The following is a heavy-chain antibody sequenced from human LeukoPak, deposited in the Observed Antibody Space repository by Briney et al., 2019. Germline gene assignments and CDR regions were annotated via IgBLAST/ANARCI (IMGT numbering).Heavy chain of an antibody. CDR2: INPSGDPT. CDR1: GYTFTSYY. D-gene: IGHD3-22*01. J-gene: IGHJ6*03. V-gene: IGHV1-46*01. Sequence: ASVKASCKGSGYTFTSYYMHGVRQAPGQGLEWVGIINPSGDPTTYAQKFQGRVTMTSDMSTSTVYMELSSLRSEDTAVYYCARSSGYYSSLFYMHVWGKGTTVTVSS. CDR3: ARSSGYYSSLFYMHV.